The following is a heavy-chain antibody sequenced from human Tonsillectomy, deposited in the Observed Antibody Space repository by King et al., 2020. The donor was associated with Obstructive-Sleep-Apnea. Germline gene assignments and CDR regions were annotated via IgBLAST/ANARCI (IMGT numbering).Heavy chain of an antibody. CDR2: IYYSGYT. J-gene: IGHJ4*02. V-gene: IGHV4-39*07. D-gene: IGHD3-16*01. CDR1: GVSIRSSSYY. CDR3: ARGWGSLDY. Sequence: LQLQESGPGLVKPSETLSLTCTVSGVSIRSSSYYWGWIRQPPGKGLEGIGSIYYSGYTYYNPSLKRRVTISVDTSKNQFSLQLSSVTAADTAVYYCARGWGSLDYWGQGTLVTVSS.